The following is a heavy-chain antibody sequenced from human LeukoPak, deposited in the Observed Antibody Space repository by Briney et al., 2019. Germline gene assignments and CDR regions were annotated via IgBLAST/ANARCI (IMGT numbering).Heavy chain of an antibody. J-gene: IGHJ4*02. V-gene: IGHV3-7*01. CDR3: AVRLVDY. D-gene: IGHD2-21*01. Sequence: GGSLRLSCAASGFTFSTNWMTSVRQPPGKGLEWVANINQGGREIYYVDSVKGRFTISRDNAKNSPYLQMNSLRADDTAVYYCAVRLVDYWGQGTLVTVPS. CDR2: INQGGREI. CDR1: GFTFSTNW.